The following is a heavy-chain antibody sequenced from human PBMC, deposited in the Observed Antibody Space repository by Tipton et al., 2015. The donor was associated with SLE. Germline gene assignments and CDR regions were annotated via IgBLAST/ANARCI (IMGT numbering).Heavy chain of an antibody. V-gene: IGHV3-7*01. CDR2: IKQDGSEK. D-gene: IGHD2-2*01. CDR3: ARAGSTSHLFDY. Sequence: SLRLSCAASGFTFSSYWMSWVRQAPGKGLGWVANIKQDGSEKYYVDSVKGRFTISRDNAKNSLYLQMNSLRAEDTAVYYCARAGSTSHLFDYWGQGTLVTVSS. J-gene: IGHJ4*02. CDR1: GFTFSSYW.